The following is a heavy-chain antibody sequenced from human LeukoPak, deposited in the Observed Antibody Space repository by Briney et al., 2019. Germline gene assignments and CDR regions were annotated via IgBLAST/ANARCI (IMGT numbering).Heavy chain of an antibody. CDR2: ISYSGSP. Sequence: SETLSLTCTVSGGSISSISYYWGWIRQPPGKGLEWIGNISYSGSPYYTPSLKSRVTISVDTSKNQFSLKLSSVTAADTAVYYCASSDIIVVPAAHYDYWGQGTLVTVSS. CDR3: ASSDIIVVPAAHYDY. D-gene: IGHD2-2*01. V-gene: IGHV4-39*01. J-gene: IGHJ4*02. CDR1: GGSISSISYY.